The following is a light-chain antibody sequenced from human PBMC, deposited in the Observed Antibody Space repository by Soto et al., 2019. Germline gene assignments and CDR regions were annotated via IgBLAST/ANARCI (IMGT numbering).Light chain of an antibody. CDR1: QAIRNY. V-gene: IGKV1-33*01. J-gene: IGKJ2*01. CDR2: GGS. Sequence: DIQMTQSPSSLSASVGDRVTITCQASQAIRNYLNWYQQRPGTAPKLLIYGGSTLETGVPSRFSGRGSAADFTLTISSLQPEDIATYYCQQYENLRLHTFGPGTKL. CDR3: QQYENLRLHT.